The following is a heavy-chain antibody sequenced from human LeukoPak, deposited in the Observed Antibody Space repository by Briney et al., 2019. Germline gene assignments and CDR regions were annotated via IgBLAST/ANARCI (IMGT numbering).Heavy chain of an antibody. CDR3: ASYSSYFDY. Sequence: SETLSLTCAAYGGSFSGYYWSWIRQPPGKGLEWIGEINHSGSTNYNPSLKSRVTISVDTSKNQFSLKLSSVTAADTAVYYCASYSSYFDYWGQGTLVTVSS. V-gene: IGHV4-34*01. D-gene: IGHD4-11*01. CDR2: INHSGST. CDR1: GGSFSGYY. J-gene: IGHJ4*02.